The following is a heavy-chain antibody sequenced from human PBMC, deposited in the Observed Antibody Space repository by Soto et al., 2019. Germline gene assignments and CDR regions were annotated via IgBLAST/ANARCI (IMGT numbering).Heavy chain of an antibody. J-gene: IGHJ4*02. Sequence: EVQLLESGGGLVQPGGSLRLSCAASGFTFSSYAMSWVRQAPGKGLEWVSAISGSGGSTYYADSVKGRFTISRDNSKNTLYLQMNSLRAEDTAVYYCAKSRGAVAAPAYYFDYWGQGTLVTVSS. CDR2: ISGSGGST. CDR3: AKSRGAVAAPAYYFDY. CDR1: GFTFSSYA. V-gene: IGHV3-23*01. D-gene: IGHD6-19*01.